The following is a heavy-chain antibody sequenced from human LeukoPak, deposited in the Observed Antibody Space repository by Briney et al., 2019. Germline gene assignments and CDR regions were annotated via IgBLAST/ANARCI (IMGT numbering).Heavy chain of an antibody. CDR2: VYATGGTT. J-gene: IGHJ4*02. V-gene: IGHV1-46*01. CDR3: ATEAPRSYYFDY. CDR1: EDTFTYYH. Sequence: ASVKVSCKASEDTFTYYHIHWVRQAPGQGVEWMGAVYATGGTTINTQNFQGRVTMTRDTSTGTVYMELGSLRFEDTAMYYCATEAPRSYYFDYWDQGILVTVSS.